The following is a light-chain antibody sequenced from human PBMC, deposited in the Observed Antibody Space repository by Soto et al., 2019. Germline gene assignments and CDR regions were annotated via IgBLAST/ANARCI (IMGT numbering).Light chain of an antibody. CDR3: QQYGSSPPT. Sequence: EIVLTHSPGTLSLSPGDTATLSCRASQSLSDSQLAWYQQKPGQAPRLVISGASSRATGIPDRLTGSGSGTDFTLTISRLEPEDFAVYYCQQYGSSPPTFGQGTKVVIK. CDR1: QSLSDSQ. J-gene: IGKJ1*01. CDR2: GAS. V-gene: IGKV3-20*01.